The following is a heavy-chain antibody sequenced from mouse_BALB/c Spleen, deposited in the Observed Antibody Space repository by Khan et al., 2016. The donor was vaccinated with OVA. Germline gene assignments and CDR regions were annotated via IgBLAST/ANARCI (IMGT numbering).Heavy chain of an antibody. CDR3: ARGRGYYYGSSFLWYFDV. D-gene: IGHD1-1*01. CDR2: IYPGNGDT. CDR1: GYSFTSYN. J-gene: IGHJ1*01. Sequence: QVQLQQPGAELVKPGASVKMSCKASGYSFTSYNMHWVKQTPGQGLEWIGAIYPGNGDTSYNQKFKGKATLTADKSSSTAYMQLSSLTSEDSAVYYCARGRGYYYGSSFLWYFDVWGAGTTVTVSS. V-gene: IGHV1-12*01.